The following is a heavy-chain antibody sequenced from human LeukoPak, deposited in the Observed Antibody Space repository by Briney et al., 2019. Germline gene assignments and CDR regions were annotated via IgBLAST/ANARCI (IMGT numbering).Heavy chain of an antibody. V-gene: IGHV3-7*01. CDR2: IKYDGGEK. CDR3: ARDGTAAGLYLDL. D-gene: IGHD6-13*01. J-gene: IGHJ4*01. Sequence: GGSLRLSCSVSGFTFSSYWMNWVRQAPGKGLEWVASIKYDGGEKSYVDSVRDRFTISRDNTKNSLYLQMSSLRGEDTAVYYCARDGTAAGLYLDLWGRGTLVTVSS. CDR1: GFTFSSYW.